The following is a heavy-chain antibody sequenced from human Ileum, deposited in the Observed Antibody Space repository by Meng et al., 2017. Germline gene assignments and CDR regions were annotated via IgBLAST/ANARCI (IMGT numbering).Heavy chain of an antibody. CDR1: GFTFSNSH. J-gene: IGHJ3*02. Sequence: GESLKISCAASGFTFSNSHVHWVRQAPGKGLEWVSAITTSGGITNYADSVKGRFTISRDNSKNTLYLQINSLRAEDTAVYYCAKRHDSGSLGAFDIWGQGTMVTVSS. CDR2: ITTSGGIT. V-gene: IGHV3-23*01. CDR3: AKRHDSGSLGAFDI. D-gene: IGHD3-10*01.